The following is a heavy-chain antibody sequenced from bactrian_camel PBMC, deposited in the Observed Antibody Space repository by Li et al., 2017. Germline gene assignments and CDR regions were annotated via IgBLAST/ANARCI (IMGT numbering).Heavy chain of an antibody. D-gene: IGHD6*01. CDR1: GITFSHYY. CDR3: ATVASRSWDNGGNDFQD. CDR2: VYSDGTNT. J-gene: IGHJ4*01. V-gene: IGHV3-2*01. Sequence: HVQLVESGGGLVQPGGSLILSCAASGITFSHYYMSWVRQAPGKGLDWVSIVYSDGTNTYFTDSVRGRFTISRDNAENAVYLQTNSLKSEDTALYYCATVASRSWDNGGNDFQDWGQGTQVTVS.